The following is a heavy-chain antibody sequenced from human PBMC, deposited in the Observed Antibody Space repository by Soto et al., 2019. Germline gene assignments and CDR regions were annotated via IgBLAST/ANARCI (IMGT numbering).Heavy chain of an antibody. CDR1: GYSFTTSG. Sequence: ASVKVSCKASGYSFTTSGITWVRQAPGQGLEWMGWISTYNGNTNYAQKLQDRVTLTTDTSTSTAYMELRSLRSDDTAVYYCARGTDTVDTAISYYFDYWGQGTLVTVSS. CDR2: ISTYNGNT. D-gene: IGHD5-18*01. CDR3: ARGTDTVDTAISYYFDY. V-gene: IGHV1-18*01. J-gene: IGHJ4*02.